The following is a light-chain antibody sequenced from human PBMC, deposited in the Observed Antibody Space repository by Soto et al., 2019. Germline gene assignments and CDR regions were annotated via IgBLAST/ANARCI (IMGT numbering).Light chain of an antibody. CDR2: GHN. J-gene: IGLJ1*01. CDR1: NSNIGAGFG. Sequence: QSVLTQPPSVSGVRGQRVTISCTGSNSNIGAGFGVHWYQQLPGTAPKLLISGHNNRPSGVPDRFSASKSGTSASLAITGLQAEDEADYYCQSYDSSLSGYVFGTGTKLTVL. V-gene: IGLV1-40*01. CDR3: QSYDSSLSGYV.